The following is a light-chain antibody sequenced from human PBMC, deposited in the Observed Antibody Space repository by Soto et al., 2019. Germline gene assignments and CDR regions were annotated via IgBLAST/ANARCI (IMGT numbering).Light chain of an antibody. CDR2: DAS. CDR3: QQSYSNTQT. Sequence: DILMTQSPSSLSASVGDRVTITCRASQRISSYLNWYQQKPGKAPNLLIWDASTLQSGVPSRFTGSGSGTDFTLTISSLQPEDFATYYCQQSYSNTQTFGQGTKV. CDR1: QRISSY. J-gene: IGKJ1*01. V-gene: IGKV1-39*01.